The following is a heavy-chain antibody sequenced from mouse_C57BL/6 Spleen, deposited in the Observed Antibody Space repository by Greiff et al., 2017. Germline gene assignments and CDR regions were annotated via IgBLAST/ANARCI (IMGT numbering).Heavy chain of an antibody. Sequence: QVQLQQSGPELVKPGASVKISCKASGYSFTSYYINWVKQRPGQGLEWIGWIYPGSGNTKYNEKFKGKATLTADTSSRTSYMQLSSLTSEDSAVYYCARGGYSYAMDYWGQGTSVTVSS. CDR3: ARGGYSYAMDY. CDR1: GYSFTSYY. J-gene: IGHJ4*01. CDR2: IYPGSGNT. D-gene: IGHD2-3*01. V-gene: IGHV1-66*01.